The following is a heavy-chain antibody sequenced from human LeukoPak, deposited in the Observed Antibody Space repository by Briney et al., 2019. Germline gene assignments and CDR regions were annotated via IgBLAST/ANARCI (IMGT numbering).Heavy chain of an antibody. CDR1: GFTFSNAW. J-gene: IGHJ4*02. CDR3: TTSSAYDHLFDY. V-gene: IGHV3-15*01. Sequence: GGSLRLSCAVSGFTFSNAWMSWVRQAPGKGLEWVGRIKSKTDGETTDYAAPVKGRFTISRDDSKSTLYLQMNSLKTEDTAVYYCTTSSAYDHLFDYWGQETLVTVSS. CDR2: IKSKTDGETT. D-gene: IGHD5-12*01.